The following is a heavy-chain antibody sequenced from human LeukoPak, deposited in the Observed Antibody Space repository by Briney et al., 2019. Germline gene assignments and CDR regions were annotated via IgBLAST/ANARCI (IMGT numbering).Heavy chain of an antibody. CDR3: ARDPLIAAAPDDS. J-gene: IGHJ5*01. Sequence: PGGSLRLSCAASGFTFSSYVMHWVRQAPGKGLEWVAIISYDGSNEYYADSVKGRFTISRDNAKNSLYLQMNSLRAEDTAVYYCARDPLIAAAPDDSWGQGTLVTVSS. D-gene: IGHD6-13*01. V-gene: IGHV3-30*04. CDR1: GFTFSSYV. CDR2: ISYDGSNE.